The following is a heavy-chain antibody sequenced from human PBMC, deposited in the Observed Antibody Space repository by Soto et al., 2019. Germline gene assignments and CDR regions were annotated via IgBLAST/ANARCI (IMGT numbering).Heavy chain of an antibody. CDR2: FYYTGST. CDR3: ARLQRTVTAYYYYYDMDV. CDR1: GGSISSNF. D-gene: IGHD2-21*02. J-gene: IGHJ6*02. Sequence: QVQLQESGPGLVKPSETLSLTCTVSGGSISSNFWSWIRQPPRKGLEWIGNFYYTGSTNYNASLKSRFTISVDTSKNQFSLKLSSVTAADTAVYYCARLQRTVTAYYYYYDMDVWGQGTTVTVSS. V-gene: IGHV4-59*01.